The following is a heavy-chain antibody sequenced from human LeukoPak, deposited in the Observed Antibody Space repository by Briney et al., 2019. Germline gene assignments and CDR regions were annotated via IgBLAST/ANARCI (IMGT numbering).Heavy chain of an antibody. V-gene: IGHV4-34*01. J-gene: IGHJ4*02. CDR2: INHSGST. CDR1: GGSFSGYY. D-gene: IGHD4-17*01. Sequence: PSETLSLTCAVYGGSFSGYYWSWIRQPPGMGLEWIGEINHSGSTNYNPSLKSRVTISVDTSKNQFSLKLSSVTAADTAVHYCARAPTQTTVTPIDYWGQGTLVTVSS. CDR3: ARAPTQTTVTPIDY.